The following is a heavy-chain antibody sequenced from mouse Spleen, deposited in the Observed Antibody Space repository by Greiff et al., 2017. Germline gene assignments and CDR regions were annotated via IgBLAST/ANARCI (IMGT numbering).Heavy chain of an antibody. Sequence: DVKLVESGGGLVKPGGSLKLSCAASGFTFSSYAMSWVRQTPEKRLEWVATISSGGSYTYYPDSVKGRFTISRDNAKNTLYLQMSSLRSEDTAMYYCARQGFAYWGQGTLVTVSA. CDR1: GFTFSSYA. CDR2: ISSGGSYT. V-gene: IGHV5-9-3*01. CDR3: ARQGFAY. J-gene: IGHJ3*01.